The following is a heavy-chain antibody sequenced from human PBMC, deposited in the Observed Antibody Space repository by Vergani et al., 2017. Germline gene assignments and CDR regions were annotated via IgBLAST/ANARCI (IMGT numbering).Heavy chain of an antibody. CDR1: GFTFSSYS. V-gene: IGHV3-30*18. D-gene: IGHD6-6*01. Sequence: VQLVESGGGLVKPGGSLRLSCAASGFTFSSYSMNWVRQAPGKGLEWVAVISYDGSNKYYADSVKGRFTISRDNSKNTLYLQMNSLRAEDTAVYYCAKDRPWFDPWGQGTLVTVSS. CDR3: AKDRPWFDP. J-gene: IGHJ5*02. CDR2: ISYDGSNK.